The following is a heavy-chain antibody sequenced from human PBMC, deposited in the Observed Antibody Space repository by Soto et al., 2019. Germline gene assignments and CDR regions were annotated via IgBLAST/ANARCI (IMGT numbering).Heavy chain of an antibody. CDR2: IYYSGST. J-gene: IGHJ6*02. V-gene: IGHV4-31*03. Sequence: QVQLQESGPGLVKPSQTLSLTCTVSGGSISSGGYYWSWIRQHPGKGLEWIGYIYYSGSTYYNPSLKSRVTISVDTSKNQFSLKLSSVTAADTAVYYCARDLDYYGSGSSWYGMDVWGQGTTVTVSS. D-gene: IGHD3-10*01. CDR3: ARDLDYYGSGSSWYGMDV. CDR1: GGSISSGGYY.